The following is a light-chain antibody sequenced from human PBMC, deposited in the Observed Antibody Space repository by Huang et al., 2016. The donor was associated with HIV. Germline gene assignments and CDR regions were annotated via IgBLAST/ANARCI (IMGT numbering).Light chain of an antibody. Sequence: EIVLTQSPGTLSLSPGERATLACRASQSVSSHLAWYQQKPGQAPRLLIYDVSNRATGIPVRFSGSGSVTDFTLTISSLEPEDFAIYYCQQRSKWPALTFGGGTKVEIK. CDR2: DVS. CDR3: QQRSKWPALT. CDR1: QSVSSH. J-gene: IGKJ4*01. V-gene: IGKV3-11*01.